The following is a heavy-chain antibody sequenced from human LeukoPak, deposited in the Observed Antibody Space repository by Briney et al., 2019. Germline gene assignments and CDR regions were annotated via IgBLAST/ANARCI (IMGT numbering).Heavy chain of an antibody. Sequence: GGSLRLSCAASGFTFSSYVMHWVRQATGKGLEWVSAIGTAGDTYYPGSVKGRFTISRENAKNSLYLQMNSLRAGDTAVYYCARGRGWLDAFDIWGQGTMVTVSS. D-gene: IGHD6-19*01. CDR3: ARGRGWLDAFDI. V-gene: IGHV3-13*04. J-gene: IGHJ3*02. CDR1: GFTFSSYV. CDR2: IGTAGDT.